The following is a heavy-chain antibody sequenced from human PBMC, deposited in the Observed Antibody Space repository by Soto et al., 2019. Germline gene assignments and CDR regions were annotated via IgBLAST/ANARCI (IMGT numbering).Heavy chain of an antibody. J-gene: IGHJ6*02. CDR2: IWYDGSNK. CDR3: AREDSNDYYYYGMDV. V-gene: IGHV3-33*01. D-gene: IGHD3-22*01. CDR1: GFTFSSYG. Sequence: GGSLRLSCAASGFTFSSYGMHWVRQAPGKGLEWVAVIWYDGSNKYYADSVKGRFTISRDNSKNTLYLQMNSLRAEDTAVYYCAREDSNDYYYYGMDVWGQGTTVTVSS.